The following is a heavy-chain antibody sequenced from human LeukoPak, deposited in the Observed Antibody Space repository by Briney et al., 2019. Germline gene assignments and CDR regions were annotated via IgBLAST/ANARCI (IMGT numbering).Heavy chain of an antibody. CDR3: ASSRGIVVVVAASGY. D-gene: IGHD2-15*01. J-gene: IGHJ4*02. CDR2: ISGSGGST. CDR1: GFTFSSYA. V-gene: IGHV3-23*01. Sequence: GRSLRLSCAASGFTFSSYAMSWVRQAPGKGLEWVSAISGSGGSTYYADSVKGRFTISRDNSKNTLYLQMNSLRAEDTAVYYCASSRGIVVVVAASGYWGQGTLVTVSS.